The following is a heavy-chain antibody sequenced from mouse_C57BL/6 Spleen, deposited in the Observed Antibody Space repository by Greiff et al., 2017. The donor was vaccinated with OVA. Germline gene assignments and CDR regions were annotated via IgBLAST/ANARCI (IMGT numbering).Heavy chain of an antibody. CDR1: GFSLTSYG. D-gene: IGHD2-3*01. CDR2: IWRGGST. V-gene: IGHV2-5*01. J-gene: IGHJ4*01. CDR3: AKNLGGYYDYAMDY. Sequence: VQLQQSGPGLVQPSQSLSITCTVSGFSLTSYGVHWVRQSPGKGLEWLGVIWRGGSTDYNAAFMSRLSITKDNSKSQVFFKMNSLQADDTAIYYCAKNLGGYYDYAMDYWGQGTSVTVSS.